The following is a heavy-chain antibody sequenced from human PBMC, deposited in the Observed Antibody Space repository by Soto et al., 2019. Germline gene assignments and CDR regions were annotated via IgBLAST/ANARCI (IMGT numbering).Heavy chain of an antibody. J-gene: IGHJ4*02. CDR3: ARDGYTSNWCLL. V-gene: IGHV3-53*01. D-gene: IGHD6-13*01. CDR1: VLLVSNNY. CDR2: MYSGGTT. Sequence: VGSLRLSCASSVLLVSNNYMSWVRHSPGKGLEWVSIMYSGGTTYYADSVGGRFTMSRDDSKNMVYLQMNSLRAEDTAVYYCARDGYTSNWCLLWGQGTL.